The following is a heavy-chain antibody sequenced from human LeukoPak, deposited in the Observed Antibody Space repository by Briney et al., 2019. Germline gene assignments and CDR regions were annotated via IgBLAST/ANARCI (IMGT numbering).Heavy chain of an antibody. CDR1: GGSFSGYY. J-gene: IGHJ6*02. V-gene: IGHV4-34*01. CDR3: ARGDYYSGLDV. Sequence: SETLSLTCAVYGGSFSGYYWSWSRQPPGKGLEWIGEINHSGSTNYNPSLKSRVTISVDTSKNQFSLNLSSVTAADTAVYYCARGDYYSGLDVWGQGTTVTVSS. CDR2: INHSGST.